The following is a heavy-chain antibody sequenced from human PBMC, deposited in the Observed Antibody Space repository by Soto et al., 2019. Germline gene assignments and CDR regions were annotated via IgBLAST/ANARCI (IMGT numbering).Heavy chain of an antibody. D-gene: IGHD2-2*01. CDR1: CGSISSDY. J-gene: IGHJ6*02. CDR3: ARGLGVVVPAAMLGYYGMDV. Sequence: SETLSLTCSVSCGSISSDYWSWLRQPPGKGLEWIGYIYYSGSTNYNPSLKSRVTISVDTSKGQFSLKLSSVTGADTAVYYCARGLGVVVPAAMLGYYGMDVWGQGTTVTVSS. V-gene: IGHV4-59*01. CDR2: IYYSGST.